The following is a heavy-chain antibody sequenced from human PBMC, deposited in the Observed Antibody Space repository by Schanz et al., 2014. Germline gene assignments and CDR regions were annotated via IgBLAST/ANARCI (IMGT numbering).Heavy chain of an antibody. Sequence: QGQLAESGGGVVQPGRSLRLSCAASGFTFSSYAMHWVRQAPGKGLEWVAVMSYDGSNKYYADSVKGRFTISRDTPKNTLYVQMNSLRAEDTAVYYCAKYGGGYSYGCVEYWGQGILVTVSS. CDR1: GFTFSSYA. J-gene: IGHJ4*02. CDR2: MSYDGSNK. D-gene: IGHD5-18*01. CDR3: AKYGGGYSYGCVEY. V-gene: IGHV3-30-3*01.